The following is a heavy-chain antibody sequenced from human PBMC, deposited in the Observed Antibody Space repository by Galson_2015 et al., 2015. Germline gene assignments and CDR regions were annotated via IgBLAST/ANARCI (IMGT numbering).Heavy chain of an antibody. Sequence: SLRLSCAASGFTFDDYAMHWVRQAPGKGLEWVSGISWNSGSIGYADSVKGRFTISRDNAKNSLYLQMNSLRAEDTALYYCELEGGAGGFDYWGQGTLVTVSS. D-gene: IGHD3-16*01. CDR3: ELEGGAGGFDY. CDR2: ISWNSGSI. J-gene: IGHJ4*02. V-gene: IGHV3-9*01. CDR1: GFTFDDYA.